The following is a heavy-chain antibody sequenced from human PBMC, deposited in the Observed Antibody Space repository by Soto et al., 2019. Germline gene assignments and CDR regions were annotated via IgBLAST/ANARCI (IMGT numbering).Heavy chain of an antibody. CDR2: IKSKTDGGTT. J-gene: IGHJ4*02. CDR1: GFTFSNAW. D-gene: IGHD1-26*01. CDR3: TTDPPPWELDYFDY. V-gene: IGHV3-15*01. Sequence: GGSLRLSCAASGFTFSNAWMSWVRQAPGKGLEWVGRIKSKTDGGTTDYAAPVKGRFTISRDDSKNTLYLQMNSLKTEDTAVYYCTTDPPPWELDYFDYWGQGTLVTVSS.